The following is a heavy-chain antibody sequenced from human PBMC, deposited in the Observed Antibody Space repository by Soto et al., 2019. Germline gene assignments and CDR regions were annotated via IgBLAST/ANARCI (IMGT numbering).Heavy chain of an antibody. V-gene: IGHV3-23*01. CDR3: VKFRGQDYSYSHMDG. Sequence: EVQLLESGGGLVQPGGSLRLACAASGFNFGTYAMGWVRQAPGRGLEWVSGAGCGSSRYYEDSVRVRFTVHRETSKSTLYLEMSSLRDEDPALYSCVKFRGQDYSYSHMDGCGKGTTVTVSS. CDR1: GFNFGTYA. CDR2: AGCGSSR. J-gene: IGHJ6*03.